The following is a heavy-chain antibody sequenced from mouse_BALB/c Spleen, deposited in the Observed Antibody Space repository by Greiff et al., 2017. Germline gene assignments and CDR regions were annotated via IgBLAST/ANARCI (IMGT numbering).Heavy chain of an antibody. CDR2: IDPANGNT. J-gene: IGHJ2*01. V-gene: IGHV14-3*02. CDR1: GFNIKDTY. CDR3: AREGLYRSPFDY. D-gene: IGHD2-14*01. Sequence: EVQVVESGAELVKPGASVKLSCTASGFNIKDTYMHWVKQRPEQGLEWIGRIDPANGNTKYDPKFQGKATITADTSSNTAYLQLSSLTSEDTAVYYCAREGLYRSPFDYWGQGTTLTVSS.